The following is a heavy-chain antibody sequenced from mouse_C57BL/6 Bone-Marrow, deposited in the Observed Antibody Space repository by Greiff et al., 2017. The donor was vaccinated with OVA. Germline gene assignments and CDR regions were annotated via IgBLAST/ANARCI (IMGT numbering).Heavy chain of an antibody. D-gene: IGHD1-1*01. J-gene: IGHJ2*01. Sequence: VYVKQSGPELVKPGASVKMSCKASGYTFTDYNMHWVKQSHGKSLEWIGYINPKNGGTSYHQKFKGQATLTVNKTSSTAYMELRSLRSEDSAVYYCARESTVVGGYWGQGTTLTVSS. CDR2: INPKNGGT. CDR3: ARESTVVGGY. CDR1: GYTFTDYN. V-gene: IGHV1-22*01.